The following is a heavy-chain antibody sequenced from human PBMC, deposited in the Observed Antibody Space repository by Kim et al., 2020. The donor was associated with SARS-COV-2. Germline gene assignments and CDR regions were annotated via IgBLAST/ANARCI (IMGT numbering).Heavy chain of an antibody. D-gene: IGHD6-13*01. V-gene: IGHV1-24*01. J-gene: IGHJ4*02. Sequence: YAQKFQGRVTMTEDTSTDTAYMELSSLRSEDTAVYYCATTPGGSSWYFYYWGQGTLVTVSS. CDR3: ATTPGGSSWYFYY.